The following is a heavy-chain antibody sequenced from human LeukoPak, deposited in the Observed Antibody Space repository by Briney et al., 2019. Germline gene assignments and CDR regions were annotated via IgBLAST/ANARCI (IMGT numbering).Heavy chain of an antibody. J-gene: IGHJ4*02. Sequence: GGSLRLSCAASGFTFSSYSMNWVRQAPGKGLEWVSCISSGSSYIHYADSVKGRFTISRDNAKKSMYLQMNSLRAEDTAVYCCXXDGSGSYHINFDYWGQGTLVTVSS. CDR3: XXDGSGSYHINFDY. CDR1: GFTFSSYS. CDR2: ISSGSSYI. V-gene: IGHV3-21*01. D-gene: IGHD1-26*01.